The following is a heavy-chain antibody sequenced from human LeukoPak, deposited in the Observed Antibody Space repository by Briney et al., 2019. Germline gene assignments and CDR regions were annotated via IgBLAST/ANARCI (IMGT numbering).Heavy chain of an antibody. J-gene: IGHJ4*02. Sequence: SETLSLTCTVSGGSISSYYWSWIRQPAGKGLEWIGRIYTSGSTNYNPSLKSRVTMSVATSKNQFSLKLSSVTAADTAVYYCARDSYIYDSSGFLVDYWGQGTLVTVAS. CDR3: ARDSYIYDSSGFLVDY. D-gene: IGHD3-22*01. CDR1: GGSISSYY. CDR2: IYTSGST. V-gene: IGHV4-4*07.